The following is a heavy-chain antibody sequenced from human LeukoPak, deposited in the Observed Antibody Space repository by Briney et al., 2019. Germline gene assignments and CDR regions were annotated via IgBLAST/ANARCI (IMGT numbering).Heavy chain of an antibody. CDR2: INPNSGGT. D-gene: IGHD2-21*02. CDR1: GYTFTGYY. V-gene: IGHV1-2*02. Sequence: ASVKVSCKASGYTFTGYYMHWVRQAPGQGLEWMGWINPNSGGTNYAQKFQGRVTMTRDTSISTAYMELSRPRSDDTAVYYCARGGGDYELDYYYYGMDVWGQGTTVTVSS. CDR3: ARGGGDYELDYYYYGMDV. J-gene: IGHJ6*02.